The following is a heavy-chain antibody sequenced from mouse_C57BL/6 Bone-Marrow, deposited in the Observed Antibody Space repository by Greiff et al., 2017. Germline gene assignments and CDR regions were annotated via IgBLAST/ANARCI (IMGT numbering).Heavy chain of an antibody. CDR2: IYPGSGNT. J-gene: IGHJ4*01. CDR1: GYTFTDYY. V-gene: IGHV1-76*01. Sequence: QVQLKESGAELVRPGASVKLSCKASGYTFTDYYINWVKQRPGQGLEWIARIYPGSGNTYYNEKFKGKATLTAEKSSSTAYMQLSSLTSEDSAVYFCARLYYYAMDYWGQGTSVTVSS. CDR3: ARLYYYAMDY.